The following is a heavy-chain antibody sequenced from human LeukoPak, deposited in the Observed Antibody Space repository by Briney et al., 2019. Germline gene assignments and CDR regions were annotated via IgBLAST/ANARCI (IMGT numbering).Heavy chain of an antibody. CDR1: GSTFSGYW. V-gene: IGHV3-48*02. CDR2: ISSSSSTI. Sequence: PGGSLRLSCAASGSTFSGYWVHWVRQAPGKGLEWVSYISSSSSTIYYADSVKGRFTISRDNAKNSLYLQMNSLRDEDTAVYYCARDGMVRGVIIWDAFDIWGQGTMVTVSS. D-gene: IGHD3-10*01. J-gene: IGHJ3*02. CDR3: ARDGMVRGVIIWDAFDI.